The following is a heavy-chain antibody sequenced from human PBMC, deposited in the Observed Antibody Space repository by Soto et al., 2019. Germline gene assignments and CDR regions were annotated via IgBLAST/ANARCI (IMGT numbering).Heavy chain of an antibody. J-gene: IGHJ4*02. CDR3: ARRLISVGKKPFDS. D-gene: IGHD6-19*01. CDR2: THITGST. CDR1: GGSIGDRGYF. V-gene: IGHV4-39*01. Sequence: PSETLSLTCTVSGGSIGDRGYFWGWVRQPPGKGPEWIGNTHITGSTHYNPSFKSRITMSLDTSDNQFFLNLTSVTAADTAVYFCARRLISVGKKPFDSWGQGTLVTVSS.